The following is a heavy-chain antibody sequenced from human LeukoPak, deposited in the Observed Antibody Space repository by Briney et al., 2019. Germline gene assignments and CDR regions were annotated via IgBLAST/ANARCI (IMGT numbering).Heavy chain of an antibody. V-gene: IGHV1-46*01. CDR3: AKDGALSLWFGELKVTTFDY. D-gene: IGHD3-10*01. CDR1: GYTFTGQY. J-gene: IGHJ4*02. Sequence: ASVKVSCKASGYTFTGQYVHWVRQAPGQGLEWMGIINPSTGGTFYAQQFQGRVTMTRDTSTSTVYMELSSLRSEDTAVYYCAKDGALSLWFGELKVTTFDYWGQGTLVTVSS. CDR2: INPSTGGT.